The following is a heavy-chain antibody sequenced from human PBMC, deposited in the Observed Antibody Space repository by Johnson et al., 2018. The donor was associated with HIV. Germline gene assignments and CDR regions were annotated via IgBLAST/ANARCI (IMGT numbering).Heavy chain of an antibody. V-gene: IGHV3-23*04. Sequence: EVQLVESGGGLVQPGGSLRLSCAASGFTLRNCAINWGRRAPGKGLEWVSHITRTDGSNTYCADSVKGRFTISRDNSKNTLYLQMDSLRAEDTAVYYCAKHNGNSLYWYAFDIWGQGTMVTVSS. CDR3: AKHNGNSLYWYAFDI. D-gene: IGHD5/OR15-5a*01. J-gene: IGHJ3*02. CDR1: GFTLRNCA. CDR2: ITRTDGSNT.